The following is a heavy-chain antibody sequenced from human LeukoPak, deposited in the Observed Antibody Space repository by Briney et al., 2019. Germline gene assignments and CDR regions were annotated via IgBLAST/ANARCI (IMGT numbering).Heavy chain of an antibody. CDR1: GGSISSYY. J-gene: IGHJ6*03. CDR2: IYTSGST. V-gene: IGHV4-4*07. CDR3: ARQLVAPPPKYYYYMDV. D-gene: IGHD2-21*01. Sequence: SETLSLTCTVSGGSISSYYWSWIRQPAGKGLEWIGRIYTSGSTNYNPSLKSRVTTSVDTSKNQFSLQLSSVTPDDTAVYFCARQLVAPPPKYYYYMDVWGKGTTVTVSS.